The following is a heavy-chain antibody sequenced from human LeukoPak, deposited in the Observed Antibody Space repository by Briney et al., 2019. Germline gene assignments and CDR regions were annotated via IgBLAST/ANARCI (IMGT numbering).Heavy chain of an antibody. CDR2: INPNSGVT. CDR1: GYTFTGYF. CDR3: ARTWGVEMATISTIDY. J-gene: IGHJ4*02. D-gene: IGHD5-24*01. Sequence: ASVKVSCKASGYTFTGYFMHWVRQAPGQGLEWLGWINPNSGVTNYAQKFQGRVTMARDTSISTAYMELSRLRSDDTAVYYCARTWGVEMATISTIDYWGQGTLVTVSS. V-gene: IGHV1-2*02.